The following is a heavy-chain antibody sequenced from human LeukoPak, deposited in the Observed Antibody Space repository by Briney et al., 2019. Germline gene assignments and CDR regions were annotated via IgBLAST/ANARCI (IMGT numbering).Heavy chain of an antibody. V-gene: IGHV1-69*06. CDR1: GGTFISYA. J-gene: IGHJ4*02. Sequence: ASVKVSCKASGGTFISYAISWVRQAPGQGLEWMGGIIPIFGTANYAQKFQGRVTMTEDTSTDTAYMELSSLRSEDTAVYYCATDGSSWSFDYWGQGTLVTVSS. CDR2: IIPIFGTA. CDR3: ATDGSSWSFDY. D-gene: IGHD6-13*01.